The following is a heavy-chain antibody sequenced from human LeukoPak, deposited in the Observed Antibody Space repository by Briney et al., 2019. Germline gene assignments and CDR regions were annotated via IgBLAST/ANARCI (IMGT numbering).Heavy chain of an antibody. D-gene: IGHD3-16*01. J-gene: IGHJ5*02. Sequence: GGSLRLSCAASGFTFSSYAMHWVRQAPGKGLEWVAVISYDGSNKYYADSVKGRFTIFRDNSKNTLYLQMNSLRAEDTAVYYCARGGFDPWGQGTLVTVSS. V-gene: IGHV3-30-3*01. CDR1: GFTFSSYA. CDR2: ISYDGSNK. CDR3: ARGGFDP.